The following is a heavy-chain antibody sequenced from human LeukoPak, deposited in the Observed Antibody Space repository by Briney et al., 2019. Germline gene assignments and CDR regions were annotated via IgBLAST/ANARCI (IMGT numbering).Heavy chain of an antibody. D-gene: IGHD6-19*01. V-gene: IGHV4-38-2*02. J-gene: IGHJ4*02. CDR1: GYSISNGFY. CDR3: ARGDSGWYLGLGFDY. Sequence: SETLSLTCTVSGYSISNGFYWGWIRQPPGKGLEWIGSIYSSGSTYYNPSLKSRLTISVDTSKNQVFLKLRSVTAADTAVYYCARGDSGWYLGLGFDYWGQGTLVTVSS. CDR2: IYSSGST.